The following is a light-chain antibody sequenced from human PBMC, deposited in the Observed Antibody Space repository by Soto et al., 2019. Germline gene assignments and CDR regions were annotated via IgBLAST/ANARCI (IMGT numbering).Light chain of an antibody. V-gene: IGKV1-17*01. CDR3: LQHNSLPTT. CDR2: AAS. CDR1: QDISND. J-gene: IGKJ1*01. Sequence: DIQMTQSPSSLSASVGDRVTITCRASQDISNDLGWYQQKPGKAPKRLIYAASSLQSGVPARFGGSGSGTEFTLTISSLQPEDFATYYCLQHNSLPTTFGQGAKVEIE.